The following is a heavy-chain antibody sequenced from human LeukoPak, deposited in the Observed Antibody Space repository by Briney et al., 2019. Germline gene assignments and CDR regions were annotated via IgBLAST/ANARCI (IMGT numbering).Heavy chain of an antibody. Sequence: GGSLRLSCAASGFTFSSYSMNWVRQAPGKGLEWVSSISSSSSYIYYADSVKGRFTISRDNAKNLLYLQMNSLRAEDTAVYYCARVSRVAAAGRSDYWGQGTLVTVSS. CDR1: GFTFSSYS. CDR3: ARVSRVAAAGRSDY. D-gene: IGHD6-13*01. V-gene: IGHV3-21*01. CDR2: ISSSSSYI. J-gene: IGHJ4*02.